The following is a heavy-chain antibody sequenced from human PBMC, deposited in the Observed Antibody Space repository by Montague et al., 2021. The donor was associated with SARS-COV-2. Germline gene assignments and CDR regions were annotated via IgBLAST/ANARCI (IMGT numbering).Heavy chain of an antibody. J-gene: IGHJ6*02. CDR2: LYTSGST. D-gene: IGHD5-12*01. CDR3: ARGGADYSFAYYDEMDV. CDR1: GASVRTYY. V-gene: IGHV4-4*07. Sequence: SETLSLTCTVSGASVRTYYWSWIRQSAGKKLEWMGRLYTSGSTYYNPSFKSRVTMSLDTSKNLFSLNLSSMTAADTAVYYCARGGADYSFAYYDEMDVWGQGIAVTVSS.